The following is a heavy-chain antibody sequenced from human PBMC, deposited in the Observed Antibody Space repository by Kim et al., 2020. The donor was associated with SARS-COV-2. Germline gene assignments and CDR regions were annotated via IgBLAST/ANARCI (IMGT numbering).Heavy chain of an antibody. CDR2: SGST. V-gene: IGHV4-59*09. CDR3: ARGSNSPI. J-gene: IGHJ4*02. Sequence: SGSTNYNPSLKSRVTISVDTSKNQFSLKLSSVTAADTAVYYCARGSNSPIWGQGTLVTVSS.